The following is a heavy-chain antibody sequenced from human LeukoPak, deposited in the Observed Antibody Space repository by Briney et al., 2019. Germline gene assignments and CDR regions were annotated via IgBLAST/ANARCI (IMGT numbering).Heavy chain of an antibody. CDR3: AKEQYSGSPPVDY. V-gene: IGHV3-30*18. D-gene: IGHD1-26*01. J-gene: IGHJ4*02. Sequence: GGSLRLSCAASGFTFSSYGMHWVHQAPGKGLEWVAVISYDGSNKYYADSVKGRFTISRDNSKNTLYLQMNSLRAEDTAVYYCAKEQYSGSPPVDYWGQGTLVTVSS. CDR2: ISYDGSNK. CDR1: GFTFSSYG.